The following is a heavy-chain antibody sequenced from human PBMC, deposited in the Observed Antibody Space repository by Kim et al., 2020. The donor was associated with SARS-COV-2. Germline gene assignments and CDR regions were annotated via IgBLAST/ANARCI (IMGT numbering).Heavy chain of an antibody. CDR3: AKHSVRDFYDPDGDYHPAADY. V-gene: IGHV3-30*12. CDR1: GFSFSTYG. CDR2: ISYDGRSQ. D-gene: IGHD3-22*01. Sequence: GGSLRLSCAASGFSFSTYGMHWVRQAPGKGLEWMAVISYDGRSQYYADSVKGRFTVSRDNSINTLYLQMNSLRVEDTAVFYCAKHSVRDFYDPDGDYHPAADYWGQGTQVTVSS. J-gene: IGHJ4*02.